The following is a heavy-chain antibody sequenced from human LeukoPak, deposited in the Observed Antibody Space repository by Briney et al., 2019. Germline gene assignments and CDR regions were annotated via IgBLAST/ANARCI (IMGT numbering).Heavy chain of an antibody. Sequence: PSETLSLTCAVYGGSFSGYYWSWIRQPPGKGLEWIGEINHSGSTNYNPSLKSRVTISVDTSKNQFSLKLSSVTAADTAVYYCARGPLYCSSTSCFGVFDYWGQGTLVTVSS. J-gene: IGHJ4*02. CDR2: INHSGST. CDR3: ARGPLYCSSTSCFGVFDY. V-gene: IGHV4-34*01. D-gene: IGHD2-2*01. CDR1: GGSFSGYY.